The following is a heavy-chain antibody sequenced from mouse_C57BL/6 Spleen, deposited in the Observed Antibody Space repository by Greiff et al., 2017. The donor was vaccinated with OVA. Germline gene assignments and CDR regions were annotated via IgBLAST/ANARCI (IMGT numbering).Heavy chain of an antibody. CDR2: ISSGGSYT. V-gene: IGHV5-6*02. CDR1: GFTFSSYG. CDR3: ARQDYDRNYFDY. D-gene: IGHD2-4*01. Sequence: DVMLVESGGDLVKPGGSLKLSCAASGFTFSSYGMSWVRQTPDKRLEWVATISSGGSYTYYPDSVKGRFTISRDNAKNTLYLQMSSLKSEDTAMYYCARQDYDRNYFDYWGQGTTLTVSS. J-gene: IGHJ2*01.